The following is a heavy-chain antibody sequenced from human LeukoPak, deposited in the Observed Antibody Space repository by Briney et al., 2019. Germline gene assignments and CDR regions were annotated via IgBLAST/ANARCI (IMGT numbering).Heavy chain of an antibody. V-gene: IGHV6-1*01. J-gene: IGHJ4*02. CDR1: EDSVSSNSAT. CDR3: GRVYSGSHYFDC. Sequence: SQTLSLTCAISEDSVSSNSATWNWIRQSPSRGLEWLGRTYYRSKWYNDYAVSVKSRITINQDTSKNQFTLQLNSVTPEDTAVYYCGRVYSGSHYFDCWGQGTLVTVSS. D-gene: IGHD1-26*01. CDR2: TYYRSKWYN.